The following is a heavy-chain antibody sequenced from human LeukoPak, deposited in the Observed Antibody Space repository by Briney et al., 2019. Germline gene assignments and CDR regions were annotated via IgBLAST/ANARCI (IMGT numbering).Heavy chain of an antibody. Sequence: SETLSLTCTVSGGSISRYYWSWIRQPAGKGLEWIGRIHSSGSTNYNPSLKSRVTMSVDTSKNHFSLKLSSVTAADTAVYYCAREIIDYYDSSGYYNYWGQGTLVTVSS. CDR2: IHSSGST. CDR1: GGSISRYY. J-gene: IGHJ4*02. CDR3: AREIIDYYDSSGYYNY. D-gene: IGHD3-22*01. V-gene: IGHV4-4*07.